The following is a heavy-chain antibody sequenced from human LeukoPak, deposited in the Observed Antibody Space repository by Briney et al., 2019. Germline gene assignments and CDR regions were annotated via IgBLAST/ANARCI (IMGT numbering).Heavy chain of an antibody. Sequence: ASVKVSCKASGYTFTGYYMHWVRQAPGQGLEWMGWINPNSGGTNYAQKFQGRVTMTRDTSISTAYMELSRLRSDDTAVHYCARGSIAARPQNWFDPWGQGTLVTVSS. CDR2: INPNSGGT. CDR1: GYTFTGYY. D-gene: IGHD6-6*01. CDR3: ARGSIAARPQNWFDP. V-gene: IGHV1-2*02. J-gene: IGHJ5*02.